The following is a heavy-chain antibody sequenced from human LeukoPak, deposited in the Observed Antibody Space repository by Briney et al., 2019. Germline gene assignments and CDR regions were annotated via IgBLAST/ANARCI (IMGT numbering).Heavy chain of an antibody. CDR1: GFTFSSYG. CDR3: AKDRYGEYSTSGIYYYGMDV. J-gene: IGHJ6*04. D-gene: IGHD3-10*01. Sequence: GGSLRLSCAASGFTFSSYGMHWVRQAPGKGLEWVAVISYDGSNKYYADSVKGRFTISRDNSKNTLYLQMNSLRAEDTAVYYCAKDRYGEYSTSGIYYYGMDVWGKGTTVTVSS. V-gene: IGHV3-30*18. CDR2: ISYDGSNK.